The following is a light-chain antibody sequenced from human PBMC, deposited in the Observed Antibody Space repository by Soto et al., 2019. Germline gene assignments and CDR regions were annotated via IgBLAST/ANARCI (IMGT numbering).Light chain of an antibody. CDR1: QGVTTY. J-gene: IGKJ5*01. V-gene: IGKV3-15*01. CDR2: AVS. CDR3: QQDNNCPLS. Sequence: EIVMTQSPATLSVSAGERVTVSCRAGQGVTTYFAWYQQKSGQAPTVLIYAVSTRHTGVPARFSGTGSETDFTLTISGLHSEDSATYFCQQDNNCPLSFGQGTRVEIK.